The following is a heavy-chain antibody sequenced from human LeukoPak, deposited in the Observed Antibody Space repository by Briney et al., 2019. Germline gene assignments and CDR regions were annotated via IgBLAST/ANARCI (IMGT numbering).Heavy chain of an antibody. Sequence: SQTLSLTCAISGDRVSSSSGAWNWIRQSPSRGLEWLGRTYYRSKWYNDYAVSVKSRLTINPDTSKSQFSLKLSSVTAADTAVYYCARGSIVGGSGSQDNFDYWGQGTLVTVSS. CDR2: TYYRSKWYN. V-gene: IGHV6-1*01. J-gene: IGHJ4*02. CDR1: GDRVSSSSGA. D-gene: IGHD3-10*01. CDR3: ARGSIVGGSGSQDNFDY.